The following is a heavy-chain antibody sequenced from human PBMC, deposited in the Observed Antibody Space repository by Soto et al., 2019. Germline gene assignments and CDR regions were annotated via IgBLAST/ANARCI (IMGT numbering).Heavy chain of an antibody. CDR3: ASQTRTWYCSSTSCSDY. CDR1: GGSISSSSYY. Sequence: QLQLQESGPGLVKPSETLSLTCTVSGGSISSSSYYWGWIRQPPGKGLEWIGSIYYSGSTYYNPSLKSRVTISVDTSKNQFSLKLSSVTAADTAVYYCASQTRTWYCSSTSCSDYWGQGTLVTVSS. V-gene: IGHV4-39*01. D-gene: IGHD2-2*01. CDR2: IYYSGST. J-gene: IGHJ4*02.